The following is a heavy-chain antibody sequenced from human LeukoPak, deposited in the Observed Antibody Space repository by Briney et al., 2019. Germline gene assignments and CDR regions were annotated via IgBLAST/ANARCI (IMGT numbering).Heavy chain of an antibody. CDR3: ARKAPYDSSGKGYYYCYYGMDV. CDR2: INHSGST. Sequence: PSETLSLTCAVYGGSFSGYYWSWIRQPPGKGLEWIGEINHSGSTNYNPSLKSRVTISVDTSKNQFSLKLSSVTAADTAVYYCARKAPYDSSGKGYYYCYYGMDVWGQGTTVTVSS. D-gene: IGHD3-22*01. CDR1: GGSFSGYY. J-gene: IGHJ6*02. V-gene: IGHV4-34*01.